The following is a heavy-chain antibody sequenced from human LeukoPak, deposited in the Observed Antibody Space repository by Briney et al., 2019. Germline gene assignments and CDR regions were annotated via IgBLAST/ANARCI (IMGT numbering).Heavy chain of an antibody. Sequence: PSETLSLTCAVYGVSFSGYYWSWIRQPPGKGLEWIGEINHSGSTNYNPSLKSRVTISVDTSKNQFSLKLSSVTAADTAVYYCARLVDYGDYGGIDYWGQGTLVTVSS. CDR3: ARLVDYGDYGGIDY. V-gene: IGHV4-34*01. D-gene: IGHD4-17*01. J-gene: IGHJ4*02. CDR1: GVSFSGYY. CDR2: INHSGST.